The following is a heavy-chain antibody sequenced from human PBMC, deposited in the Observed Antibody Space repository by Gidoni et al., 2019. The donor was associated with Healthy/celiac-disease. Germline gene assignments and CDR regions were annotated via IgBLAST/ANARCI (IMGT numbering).Heavy chain of an antibody. V-gene: IGHV3-23*01. CDR3: AKDSGAAAGTSDH. J-gene: IGHJ5*02. D-gene: IGHD6-13*01. CDR2: ISGSGGST. CDR1: GFTFSISA. Sequence: EVQLLESGGGLVQPGGSLRLSCAASGFTFSISAMSWVRQAPGKGLEWVSAISGSGGSTYYADSVKGRFTISRDNSKNTLYLQMNSLRAEDTAVYYCAKDSGAAAGTSDHWGQGTLVTVSS.